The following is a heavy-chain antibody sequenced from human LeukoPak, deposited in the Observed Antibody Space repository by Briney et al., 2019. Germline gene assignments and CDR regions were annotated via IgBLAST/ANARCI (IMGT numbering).Heavy chain of an antibody. D-gene: IGHD5-24*01. Sequence: SETLSLTCSVSGGSIKGGGFFWNWVRQHPGKGLEWIGHIYYSGSTSYNPSVKSRVTISVDTSKNQFSLKLNSVTAADTAVYYCARHRWLQPLDYWGQGTLVTVSS. V-gene: IGHV4-31*03. CDR1: GGSIKGGGFF. J-gene: IGHJ4*02. CDR3: ARHRWLQPLDY. CDR2: IYYSGST.